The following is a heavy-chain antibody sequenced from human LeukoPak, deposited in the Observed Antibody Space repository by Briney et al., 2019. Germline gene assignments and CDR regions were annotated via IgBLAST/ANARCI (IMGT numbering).Heavy chain of an antibody. CDR2: INWNSGSI. D-gene: IGHD3-22*01. Sequence: GGPLRLSCAASGFTFDDYGMSWVRQAPGKGLEWVSGINWNSGSIGYADSVKGRFTISRDNAKNSLYLQMNSLRAEDTALYYCAKGYYYDSSGCVDYWGQGTLVTVSS. J-gene: IGHJ4*02. V-gene: IGHV3-20*04. CDR1: GFTFDDYG. CDR3: AKGYYYDSSGCVDY.